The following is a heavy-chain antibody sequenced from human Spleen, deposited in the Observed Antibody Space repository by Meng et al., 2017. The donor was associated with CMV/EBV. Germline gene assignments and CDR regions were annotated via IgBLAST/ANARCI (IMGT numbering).Heavy chain of an antibody. V-gene: IGHV4-39*02. CDR3: ADYYCSRTSCYPEYFQH. CDR1: RSGRED. Sequence: RSGREDGGRIRQRPGGWVEGIRSVYYSGRHSYNPSLKSRVTIAVDTSKNHCSLKLSSVTAADTAVYYCADYYCSRTSCYPEYFQHWGQGTLVTVSS. D-gene: IGHD2-2*01. J-gene: IGHJ1*01. CDR2: VYYSGRH.